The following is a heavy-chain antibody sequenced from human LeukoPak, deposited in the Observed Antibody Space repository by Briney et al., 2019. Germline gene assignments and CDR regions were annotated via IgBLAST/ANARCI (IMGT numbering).Heavy chain of an antibody. V-gene: IGHV4-34*01. J-gene: IGHJ6*03. D-gene: IGHD6-6*01. CDR3: ARKPRIRQYSRSSYYYYNMDV. Sequence: SETLSLTCAVYGGSFSGYYWSWIRQPPGKGLEWIGEINHSGSTNYNPSLKSRVTISVDRSKNQFSLKLSSVTAADTAVYYCARKPRIRQYSRSSYYYYNMDVWGKGTTVTVSS. CDR2: INHSGST. CDR1: GGSFSGYY.